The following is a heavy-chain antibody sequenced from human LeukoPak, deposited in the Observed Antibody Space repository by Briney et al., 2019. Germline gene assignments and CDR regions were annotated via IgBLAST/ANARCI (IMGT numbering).Heavy chain of an antibody. V-gene: IGHV1-46*01. CDR2: INPSGAST. Sequence: ASVKVSCKASGYTFTSYYMHWVRQDPGQGLEWMGIINPSGASTNYAQKFQGRVNMTRDTSTNTVYMELGSLRSEDTAVYYCARVAAAGFAYDKFDPWGQGTLVTVSS. CDR3: ARVAAAGFAYDKFDP. CDR1: GYTFTSYY. D-gene: IGHD6-13*01. J-gene: IGHJ5*02.